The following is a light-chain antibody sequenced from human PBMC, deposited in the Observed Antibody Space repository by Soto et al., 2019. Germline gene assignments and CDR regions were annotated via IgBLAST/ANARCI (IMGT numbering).Light chain of an antibody. J-gene: IGKJ1*01. V-gene: IGKV3-20*01. CDR1: QNVDSNY. CDR2: GES. Sequence: ELVLTQSPGTLSLSPGERATLSCRASQNVDSNYLAWYQQKPGQAPRILIYGESSRATGIPDRLSGSGSGTDFTLTISRLEPEDFAVYYCQKYGSSPRTCGQGTKVDIK. CDR3: QKYGSSPRT.